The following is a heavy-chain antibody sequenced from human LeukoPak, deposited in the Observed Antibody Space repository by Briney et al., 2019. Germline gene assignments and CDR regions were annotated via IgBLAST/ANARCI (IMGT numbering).Heavy chain of an antibody. CDR3: ALRGVGGACDI. CDR2: ISGGGSST. Sequence: GGSLRLSCAASGFTFSTYAMSWVRQDPAKGLEWVSAISGGGSSTYYADSVKGRFTISRDNSNNALYLQMNSLRAEDTAVYYCALRGVGGACDIWGHGTMVTVSS. CDR1: GFTFSTYA. J-gene: IGHJ3*02. V-gene: IGHV3-23*01. D-gene: IGHD3-10*01.